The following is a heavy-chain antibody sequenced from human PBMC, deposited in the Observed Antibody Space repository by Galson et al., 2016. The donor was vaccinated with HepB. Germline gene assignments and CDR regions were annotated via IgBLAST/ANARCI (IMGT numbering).Heavy chain of an antibody. Sequence: SLRLSCAASGFTFTTYSMNWVRQAPGKGLEWVSSITSGFSFIYYADSVKGRFTISRDNSENSLYLQMNSLRDEDTAVYYCARSYGDYGFGPDYWGQGTLVIVSS. CDR1: GFTFTTYS. D-gene: IGHD4-17*01. CDR2: ITSGFSFI. CDR3: ARSYGDYGFGPDY. J-gene: IGHJ4*02. V-gene: IGHV3-21*01.